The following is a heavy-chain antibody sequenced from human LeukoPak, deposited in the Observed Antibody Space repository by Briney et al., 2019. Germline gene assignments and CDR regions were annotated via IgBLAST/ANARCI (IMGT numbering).Heavy chain of an antibody. V-gene: IGHV4-39*07. CDR3: ARDPYCSSTSCDDAFDI. Sequence: SETLSLTCTVSGGSISTSSYYWGWIRQPPGKGLEWNGSISYSGSTYYNPSLKSRVSISKDTSKNQFSLKLSSVTAADTAVYYCARDPYCSSTSCDDAFDIWGQGTMVTVSS. CDR2: ISYSGST. CDR1: GGSISTSSYY. J-gene: IGHJ3*02. D-gene: IGHD2-2*01.